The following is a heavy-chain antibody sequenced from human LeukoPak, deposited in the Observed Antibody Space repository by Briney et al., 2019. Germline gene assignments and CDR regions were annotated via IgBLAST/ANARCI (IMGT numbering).Heavy chain of an antibody. Sequence: KSSETLSLTCSVSGGSVSHYYWSWIRQPPGKGLEWIGYVYYTGSTNYNPSLKSRVTMFEDKSKNQFSLRLYSVTVADTAVYYCARHFAYSSSSYFDYWGQGSLVTVSS. CDR1: GGSVSHYY. CDR3: ARHFAYSSSSYFDY. D-gene: IGHD6-6*01. V-gene: IGHV4-59*08. CDR2: VYYTGST. J-gene: IGHJ4*02.